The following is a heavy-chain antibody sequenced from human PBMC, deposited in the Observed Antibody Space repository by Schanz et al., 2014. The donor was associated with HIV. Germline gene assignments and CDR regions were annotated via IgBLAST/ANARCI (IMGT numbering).Heavy chain of an antibody. Sequence: EVQLVESGGGVVQPGRSLRLSCVASGFNFNSYGMHWVRQAPGKGLEWVSSISKSGGRSYYADSVNGRFTISRDNSKNTLYLQMTTLRTEDTAVYYCAKPEYDSRGNSQSHFDSWGQGTLVTVSS. V-gene: IGHV3-23*04. D-gene: IGHD3-22*01. J-gene: IGHJ4*02. CDR3: AKPEYDSRGNSQSHFDS. CDR2: ISKSGGRS. CDR1: GFNFNSYG.